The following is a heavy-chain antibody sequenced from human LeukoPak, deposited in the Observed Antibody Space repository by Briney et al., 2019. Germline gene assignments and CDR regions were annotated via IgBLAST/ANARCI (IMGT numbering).Heavy chain of an antibody. CDR3: ARGRVGVATTRLSWFDP. CDR2: TSSSGNT. CDR1: GDSISYFY. D-gene: IGHD5-12*01. V-gene: IGHV4-4*07. Sequence: SETLSLTCSVSGDSISYFYWSWIRQAAGKGLEWIGRTSSSGNTDYNASLKSRVTMSVDTSKNQLSLKVISVTAADTAVYYCARGRVGVATTRLSWFDPWGQGTLVTVSS. J-gene: IGHJ5*02.